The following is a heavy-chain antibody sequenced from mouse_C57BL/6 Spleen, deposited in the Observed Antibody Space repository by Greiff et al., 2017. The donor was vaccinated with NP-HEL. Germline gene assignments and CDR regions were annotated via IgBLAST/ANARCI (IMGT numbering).Heavy chain of an antibody. Sequence: EVQLQESGPVLVKPGASVKMSCKASGYTFTDYYMNWVKQSHGKSLEWIGDINPYNGGTSYNQQFKGTATLTVDKSSSTAYMVLNSLTSEDSAVYYCARRYGSSYDYAMDYWGQGTSVTVAS. CDR2: INPYNGGT. CDR3: ARRYGSSYDYAMDY. D-gene: IGHD1-1*01. J-gene: IGHJ4*01. CDR1: GYTFTDYY. V-gene: IGHV1-19*01.